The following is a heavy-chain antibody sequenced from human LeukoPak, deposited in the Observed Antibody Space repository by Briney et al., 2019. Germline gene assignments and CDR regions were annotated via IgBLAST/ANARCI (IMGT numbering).Heavy chain of an antibody. Sequence: ASVKVSCKASGYTFTGYYMHWVRQAPRQGLEWMGWINPNSGGTNYAQKFQGRVTMTRDTSISTAYMELSRLRSDDTAVYYCARPTSGSYYEDYFDYWGQGTLVTVSS. CDR3: ARPTSGSYYEDYFDY. D-gene: IGHD1-26*01. CDR1: GYTFTGYY. J-gene: IGHJ4*02. V-gene: IGHV1-2*02. CDR2: INPNSGGT.